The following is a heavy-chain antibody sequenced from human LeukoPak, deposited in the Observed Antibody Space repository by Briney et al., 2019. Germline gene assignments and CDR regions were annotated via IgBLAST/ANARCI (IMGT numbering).Heavy chain of an antibody. D-gene: IGHD3-16*01. V-gene: IGHV4-39*07. J-gene: IGHJ3*02. CDR3: ATEAAGGNDAFDI. CDR2: IYYSGST. Sequence: SETLSLTCTVSGGSISSSSYYWGWIRQPPGKGLEWIGNIYYSGSTYYNPSLKSRVTISVDTSKNQFSLKLSSVTAADTAVYYCATEAAGGNDAFDIWGQGTMVTVSS. CDR1: GGSISSSSYY.